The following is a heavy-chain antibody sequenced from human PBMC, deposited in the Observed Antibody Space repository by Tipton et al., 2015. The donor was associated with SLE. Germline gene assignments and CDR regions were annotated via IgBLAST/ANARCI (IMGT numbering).Heavy chain of an antibody. CDR1: GGSISSGGYY. D-gene: IGHD3-10*01. CDR3: ARGQYYGSGSYFDY. CDR2: IYYSGST. V-gene: IGHV4-61*08. Sequence: TLSLTCTVSGGSISSGGYYWSWIRQHPGKGLEWIGYIYYSGSTNYNPSLKSRVTISVDTSKNQFSLKLSSVTAADTAVYYCARGQYYGSGSYFDYWGQGTLVTVSS. J-gene: IGHJ4*02.